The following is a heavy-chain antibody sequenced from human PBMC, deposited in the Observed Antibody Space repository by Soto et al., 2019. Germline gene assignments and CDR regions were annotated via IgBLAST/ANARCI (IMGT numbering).Heavy chain of an antibody. D-gene: IGHD3-10*01. CDR2: ISNNGGST. CDR1: GFTFSTYA. CDR3: VKGGITMVRGALLAY. Sequence: PGGSLRLSCSASGFTFSTYAMHWVRQAPGKGLEYVSAISNNGGSTYYADSVKGRFTISRDNSKNTLYLQMSSLRTADTAIYYCVKGGITMVRGALLAYWGQGTPVTVSS. V-gene: IGHV3-64D*06. J-gene: IGHJ4*02.